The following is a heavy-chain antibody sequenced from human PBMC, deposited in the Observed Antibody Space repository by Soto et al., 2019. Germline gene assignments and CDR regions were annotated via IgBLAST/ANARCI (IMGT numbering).Heavy chain of an antibody. CDR1: GFTFCSYA. D-gene: IGHD3-22*01. Sequence: PGGSLRLSCAASGFTFCSYAMHWVRQAPGKGLEWVAVISYDGTNKYYADSVKGRFTISRDNSKNTLSLQMNTLRAEDTAVYYCARDPLSLIEYYFDYWGQGTLVTVSS. CDR3: ARDPLSLIEYYFDY. CDR2: ISYDGTNK. V-gene: IGHV3-30-3*01. J-gene: IGHJ4*02.